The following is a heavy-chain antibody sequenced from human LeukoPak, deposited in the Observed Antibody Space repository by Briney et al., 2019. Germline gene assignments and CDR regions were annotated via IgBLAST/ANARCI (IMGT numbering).Heavy chain of an antibody. V-gene: IGHV3-11*06. CDR1: GFTFSDYY. CDR3: ARPLPVVGAMDY. Sequence: GGSLRLSCAASGFTFSDYYMSWIRQAPGKGLEWVAYISLSSSFTNYADSVKGRFTISRDNAKNSLYLQMNSLRAEDTAVYYCARPLPVVGAMDYWGQGTLVTVSS. D-gene: IGHD1-26*01. J-gene: IGHJ4*02. CDR2: ISLSSSFT.